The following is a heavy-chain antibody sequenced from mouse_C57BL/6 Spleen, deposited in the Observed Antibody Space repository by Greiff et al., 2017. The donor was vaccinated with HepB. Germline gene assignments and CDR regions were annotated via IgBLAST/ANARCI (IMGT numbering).Heavy chain of an antibody. CDR2: INPSSGYT. CDR1: GYTFTSYW. CDR3: ARGEITTGYYFDY. D-gene: IGHD1-1*01. Sequence: QVQLQQSGAELAKPGASVKLSCKASGYTFTSYWMHWVKQRPGQGLEWIGYINPSSGYTKYNQKFKDKATLTADKSSSTAYMQLSSLTYEDSAVYDCARGEITTGYYFDYWGQGTTLTVSS. V-gene: IGHV1-7*01. J-gene: IGHJ2*01.